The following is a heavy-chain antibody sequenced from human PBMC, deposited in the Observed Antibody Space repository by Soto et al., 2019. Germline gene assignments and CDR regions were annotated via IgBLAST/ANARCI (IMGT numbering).Heavy chain of an antibody. J-gene: IGHJ6*02. Sequence: QVQLVQSGAEVKKPGSSVKVSCKASGGTFSSYAISWVRQAPGQGLEWMGGIIPIFGTANYAQKFQGRVTITADESTSTAYMELSSLRSEDTAVYYCAREEGLRSHYYYYGMDVWGQGTTVTFSS. CDR3: AREEGLRSHYYYYGMDV. V-gene: IGHV1-69*01. D-gene: IGHD5-12*01. CDR1: GGTFSSYA. CDR2: IIPIFGTA.